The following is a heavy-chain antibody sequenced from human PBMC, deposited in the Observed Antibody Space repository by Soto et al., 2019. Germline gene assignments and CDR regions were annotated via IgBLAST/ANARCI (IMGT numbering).Heavy chain of an antibody. CDR3: ASDRLTKYGEGHLYYFDY. CDR2: IYYSGTT. J-gene: IGHJ4*02. V-gene: IGHV4-39*01. Sequence: PSETLSLTCTVSGGSITNTSYYWGWIRQPPGKGLEWMGRIYYSGTTYNNPSLKSRVTMSIDTSKNQFSLKLSSVAAADTAVYYCASDRLTKYGEGHLYYFDYWGQGALVTVSS. D-gene: IGHD3-3*01. CDR1: GGSITNTSYY.